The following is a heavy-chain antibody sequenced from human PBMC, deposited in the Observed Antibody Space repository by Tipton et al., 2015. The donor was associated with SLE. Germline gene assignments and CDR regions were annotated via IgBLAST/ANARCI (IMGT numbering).Heavy chain of an antibody. Sequence: SLRLSCAASGFTFITDAMSWVRQAPGKGLEWVSVIYSGGSTHYADSVKGRFTISRDNSKKTLYLQLNRLRAEDTAAYYCAKVGDYYDSSGYSQTDAFDIWGQGTMVTVSS. CDR2: IYSGGST. J-gene: IGHJ3*02. CDR3: AKVGDYYDSSGYSQTDAFDI. CDR1: GFTFITDA. D-gene: IGHD3-22*01. V-gene: IGHV3-23*03.